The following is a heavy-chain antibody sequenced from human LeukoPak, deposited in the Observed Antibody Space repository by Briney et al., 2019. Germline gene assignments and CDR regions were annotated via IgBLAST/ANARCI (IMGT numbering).Heavy chain of an antibody. CDR3: ARHSGGAARPSSEKNWFDP. J-gene: IGHJ5*02. CDR1: GGSISSYY. Sequence: SETLSLTCTVSGGSISSYYWSWIRQPPGKGLEWIGYVYTSGSTNYNPSLKSRVTISVDTSKNQFSLKLSSVTAADTAVYYCARHSGGAARPSSEKNWFDPWGQGTLVTVSS. CDR2: VYTSGST. V-gene: IGHV4-4*09. D-gene: IGHD6-6*01.